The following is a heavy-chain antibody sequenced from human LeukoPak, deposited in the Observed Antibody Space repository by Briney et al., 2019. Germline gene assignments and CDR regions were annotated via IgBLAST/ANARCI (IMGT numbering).Heavy chain of an antibody. V-gene: IGHV4-4*07. Sequence: SAETLTLTCTVSGGSISGYYWSWIRQPAGKGLEWIGRIYTSGSTNYNPSLKSRVTMSVDTSKNQFSLKLSSVTAADTAVYYCARVKSIASTLTEYYFDYWGQGTLVTVSS. J-gene: IGHJ4*02. CDR1: GGSISGYY. D-gene: IGHD6-6*01. CDR3: ARVKSIASTLTEYYFDY. CDR2: IYTSGST.